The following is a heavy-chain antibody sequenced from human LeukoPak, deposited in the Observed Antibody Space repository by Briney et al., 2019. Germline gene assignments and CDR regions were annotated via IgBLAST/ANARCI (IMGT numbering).Heavy chain of an antibody. CDR2: FDPEDGDT. CDR3: ATPDRVGMRDSPFYWFFDF. J-gene: IGHJ2*01. V-gene: IGHV1-24*01. D-gene: IGHD3-3*02. CDR1: GFTLTESP. Sequence: ASVKVSCKISGFTLTESPIHWVRQAPGKGLEWMGGFDPEDGDTVYAQRFQGRVTMTEDRATDTAYMELSSLTSEDTAMYYSATPDRVGMRDSPFYWFFDFWGRGTLVSVSS.